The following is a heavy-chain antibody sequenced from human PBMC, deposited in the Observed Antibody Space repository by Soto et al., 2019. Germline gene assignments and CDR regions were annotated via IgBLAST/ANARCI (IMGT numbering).Heavy chain of an antibody. CDR2: IIPIFGTA. J-gene: IGHJ6*02. CDR3: ARGWGYCSGGSCYGYYYYGMDV. D-gene: IGHD2-15*01. CDR1: GGTFSSYA. V-gene: IGHV1-69*06. Sequence: SVKVSCKASGGTFSSYAISWVRQAPGQGLEWMGGIIPIFGTANYAQKFQGRVTITADKSTSTAYMELSSLRSEDTAVYYCARGWGYCSGGSCYGYYYYGMDVWGQGTTVTAP.